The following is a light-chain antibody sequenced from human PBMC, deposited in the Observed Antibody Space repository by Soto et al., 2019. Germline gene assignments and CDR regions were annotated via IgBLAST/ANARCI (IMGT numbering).Light chain of an antibody. V-gene: IGKV3-20*01. CDR3: QQYLVTPWT. CDR2: GAS. Sequence: EIVFTQSPCTLSLSPSERSTLSCRASQTISNTFLAWYQQRPGQAPRLLIYGASGRAAGIPDRFSGSGSGTDFTLTIGRLEPEDFAVYYCQQYLVTPWTFGQGTKVDIK. J-gene: IGKJ1*01. CDR1: QTISNTF.